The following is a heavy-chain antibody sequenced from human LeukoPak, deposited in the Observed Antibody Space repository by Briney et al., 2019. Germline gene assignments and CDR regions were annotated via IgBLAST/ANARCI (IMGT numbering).Heavy chain of an antibody. V-gene: IGHV3-21*01. J-gene: IGHJ4*02. D-gene: IGHD6-13*01. CDR1: GFTFSTYG. CDR3: ARAAHGAARDY. CDR2: LTGNSKYV. Sequence: GGSLRLSCEASGFTFSTYGMDWVRQAPGKGLEWVSSLTGNSKYVWYADSVKGRFTISRDNAKDSLYLQMNSLRVEDTAVYYCARAAHGAARDYWGQGTLVTVSS.